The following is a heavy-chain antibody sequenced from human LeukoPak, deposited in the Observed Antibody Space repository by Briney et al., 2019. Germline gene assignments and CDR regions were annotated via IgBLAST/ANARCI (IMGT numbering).Heavy chain of an antibody. CDR1: GFTFSSYW. Sequence: PGGSLRLSCAASGFTFSSYWMSWVRQAPGKGLEWVANIKQDGSEKYCMDSVKGRFTVSRDNAKNSLYLQMNSLRAEDTAVYHCARVDGHAHWFDPRGQGTLVTVSP. CDR3: ARVDGHAHWFDP. CDR2: IKQDGSEK. V-gene: IGHV3-7*03. J-gene: IGHJ5*02.